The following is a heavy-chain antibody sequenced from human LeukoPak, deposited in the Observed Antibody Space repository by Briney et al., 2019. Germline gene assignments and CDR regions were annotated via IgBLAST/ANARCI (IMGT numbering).Heavy chain of an antibody. D-gene: IGHD4-11*01. CDR1: GDSISRSSFY. CDR3: ARHGSGGTVTTGY. CDR2: INYSANT. Sequence: KTSETLSLTCSVSGDSISRSSFYWGWIRQPPGKGLGWIGSINYSANTYYNPPLKSRVTISVDTSKNQFSLKLRSVTAEDTAVYYCARHGSGGTVTTGYWGQGSLLTVSS. V-gene: IGHV4-39*01. J-gene: IGHJ4*02.